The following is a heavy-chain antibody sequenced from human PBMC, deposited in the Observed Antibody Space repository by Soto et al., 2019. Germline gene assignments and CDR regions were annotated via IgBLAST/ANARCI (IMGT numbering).Heavy chain of an antibody. V-gene: IGHV3-33*01. Sequence: PGGSLRLSCAASGFTFSSYGMHWVRQAPGKGLEWVAVIWYDGSNKYYADSVKGRFTISRDNSKNTLYLQMNSLRAEDTAVYYCARAGSITVSGSPRADYWGQGTLVTVSS. CDR3: ARAGSITVSGSPRADY. CDR1: GFTFSSYG. J-gene: IGHJ4*02. CDR2: IWYDGSNK. D-gene: IGHD3-22*01.